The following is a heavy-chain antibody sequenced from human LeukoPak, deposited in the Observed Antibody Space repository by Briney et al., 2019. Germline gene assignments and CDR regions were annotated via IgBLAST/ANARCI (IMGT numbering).Heavy chain of an antibody. V-gene: IGHV3-64*02. CDR1: GFTFSNYA. CDR3: ARWGSYWHFDY. J-gene: IGHJ4*02. Sequence: GGSLRLSCAASGFTFSNYAMHWVRQAPGKGLEYVSAVSSNGGSTYYADSVKGRFTISRDNSKNTLYLQMGSLRAEDMAVYYCARWGSYWHFDYWGQGTLVTVSS. D-gene: IGHD1-26*01. CDR2: VSSNGGST.